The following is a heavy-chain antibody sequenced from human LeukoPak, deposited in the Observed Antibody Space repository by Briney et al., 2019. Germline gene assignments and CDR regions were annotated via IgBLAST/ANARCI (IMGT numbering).Heavy chain of an antibody. D-gene: IGHD6-19*01. V-gene: IGHV3-48*03. J-gene: IGHJ4*02. Sequence: GGSVRLSRASCVFIFRRYEMHGVRQPPGRGLAGASYSSSSCRTIHFPDVLKGRFNIYRDNAKNSLYLQRSSLRADDTAVYYWARDIGWQTFDYWGQGNLVTVSP. CDR1: VFIFRRYE. CDR3: ARDIGWQTFDY. CDR2: SSSSCRTI.